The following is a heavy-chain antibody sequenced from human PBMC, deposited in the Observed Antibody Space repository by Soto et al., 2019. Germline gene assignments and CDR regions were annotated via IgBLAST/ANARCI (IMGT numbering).Heavy chain of an antibody. CDR1: GGTFSSYA. V-gene: IGHV1-69*13. CDR2: IIPIFGTA. D-gene: IGHD3-10*01. CDR3: ARGGLYGSKPYSDY. Sequence: SVKVSCKASGGTFSSYAISWVRQAPGQGLEWMGGIIPIFGTANYAQKFQGRVTITADESTSTAYMELSSLRSEDTAVYYCARGGLYGSKPYSDYWGQGTLVTAP. J-gene: IGHJ4*02.